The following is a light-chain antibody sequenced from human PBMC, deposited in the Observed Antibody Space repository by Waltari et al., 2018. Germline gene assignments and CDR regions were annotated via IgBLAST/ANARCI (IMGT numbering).Light chain of an antibody. CDR3: KQYNSYWT. Sequence: DIQLTQSPSTLSASVGDRVTITCRASQGISSWLAWYQQKPGKAPKLLIYEASSLESGVPSRFSGSGSGTEVSLTISSLQPDDFATYYCKQYNSYWTFGQGTKVEIK. CDR2: EAS. V-gene: IGKV1-5*03. CDR1: QGISSW. J-gene: IGKJ1*01.